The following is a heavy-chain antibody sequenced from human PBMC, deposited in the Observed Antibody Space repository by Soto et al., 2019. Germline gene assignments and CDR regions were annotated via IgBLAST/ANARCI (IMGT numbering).Heavy chain of an antibody. D-gene: IGHD6-13*01. Sequence: GGSLRLSCAASGFTFSSYAMSWVRQAPGKGLEWVSAISGSGGSTYYADSVKGRFTISRDNSKNTLYLQMNSLRAEDTAVYYCAKDLLSGYSSSWELINPGCYFDYWGQGTLVTVSS. CDR2: ISGSGGST. CDR3: AKDLLSGYSSSWELINPGCYFDY. CDR1: GFTFSSYA. J-gene: IGHJ4*02. V-gene: IGHV3-23*01.